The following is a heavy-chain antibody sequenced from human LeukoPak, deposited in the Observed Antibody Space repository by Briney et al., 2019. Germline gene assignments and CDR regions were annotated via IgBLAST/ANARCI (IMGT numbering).Heavy chain of an antibody. V-gene: IGHV4-30-2*01. CDR2: IYHSGST. J-gene: IGHJ4*02. CDR3: ARDGGLHPDY. CDR1: GGSISSGGYS. D-gene: IGHD4-11*01. Sequence: SETLSLTCAVSGGSISSGGYSWSWIRQPPGKGLEWIGYIYHSGSTYYNPSLKSRVTISVDRSKNQFSLKLSSVTAADTAVYYCARDGGLHPDYWGQGTLVTVSS.